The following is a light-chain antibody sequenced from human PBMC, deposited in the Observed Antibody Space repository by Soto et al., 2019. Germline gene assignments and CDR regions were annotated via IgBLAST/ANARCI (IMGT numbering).Light chain of an antibody. CDR2: GVS. J-gene: IGKJ5*01. V-gene: IGKV3-20*01. CDR3: QQYGSSPLII. CDR1: QRLSASD. Sequence: EIVLTQSPGTLSLSPGQRTTLSCRASQRLSASDIAWYQQKPGQAPKFLIYGVSSRATGIPDRFSGSGSGTDFTLTISRLEPEDFAVYHCQQYGSSPLIIFGQGTRLEI.